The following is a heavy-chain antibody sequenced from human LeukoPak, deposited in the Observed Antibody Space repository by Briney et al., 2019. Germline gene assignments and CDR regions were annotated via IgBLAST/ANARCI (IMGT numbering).Heavy chain of an antibody. CDR3: ARHNQYSLDWFDP. CDR1: GGSISSSSYY. Sequence: MSSETLSLTCTVSGGSISSSSYYWGWIRQPPGKGLEWIGSIYYSGSTYYNPSLKSRVTISVDTSKNQFSLKLSFVTAADTAVYYCARHNQYSLDWFDPWGQGTLVTVSS. V-gene: IGHV4-39*01. J-gene: IGHJ5*02. D-gene: IGHD2-21*01. CDR2: IYYSGST.